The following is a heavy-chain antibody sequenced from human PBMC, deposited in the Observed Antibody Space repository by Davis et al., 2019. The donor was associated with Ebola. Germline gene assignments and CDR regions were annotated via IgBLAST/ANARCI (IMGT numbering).Heavy chain of an antibody. D-gene: IGHD2-21*02. J-gene: IGHJ2*01. V-gene: IGHV3-21*01. CDR2: ISSSSNYI. Sequence: GESLKISCAASGFSISNNYMNWVRQAPGKGLEWVSFISSSSNYIYYADSVKGRFTVSRDNAKNSLYLQMNSLRAEDTAVYYCVRDPALVVTGGGWFFGLWGRGTLVTVSS. CDR3: VRDPALVVTGGGWFFGL. CDR1: GFSISNNY.